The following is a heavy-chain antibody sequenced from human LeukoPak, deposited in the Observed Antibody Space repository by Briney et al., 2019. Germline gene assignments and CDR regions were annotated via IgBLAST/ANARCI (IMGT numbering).Heavy chain of an antibody. D-gene: IGHD3-16*02. V-gene: IGHV4-39*01. CDR1: GGSISSSSYY. J-gene: IGHJ5*02. Sequence: PSETLSLTCSVSGGSISSSSYYWGWIRQPPGKGLEWIGSIYYGGSTYYNPSLKSQVTVSVDTSKNQFSLKLYSVTAADTAVYYCARSYDYVWGSYRPHCFDPWGQGTLVTVSS. CDR3: ARSYDYVWGSYRPHCFDP. CDR2: IYYGGST.